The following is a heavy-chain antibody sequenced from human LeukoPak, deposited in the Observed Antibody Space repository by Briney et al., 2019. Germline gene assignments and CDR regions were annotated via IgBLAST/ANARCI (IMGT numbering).Heavy chain of an antibody. J-gene: IGHJ4*02. Sequence: GSLRLSCAASGFTFRSYAMSWVRQAPGKGLEWFLAISGSGTSTYYADSVKGRFTISRDNSKNTLYLQMNSLRAEDTAVYYCEGTYYYDSSDDYWGQGTLVTVSS. CDR1: GFTFRSYA. CDR2: ISGSGTST. CDR3: EGTYYYDSSDDY. V-gene: IGHV3-23*01. D-gene: IGHD3-22*01.